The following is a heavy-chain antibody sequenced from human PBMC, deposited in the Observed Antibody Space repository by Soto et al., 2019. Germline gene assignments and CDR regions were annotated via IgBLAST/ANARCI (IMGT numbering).Heavy chain of an antibody. CDR2: IYPGDSDT. CDR1: GYSFTSYW. Sequence: GESLKISCKGSGYSFTSYWIGWVRQMPGKGLEWMGIIYPGDSDTRYSPSFQGQVTISADKSISTAYLQWSSLKASDTAMYYCARQKIVVVPAANDAFDIWGQGTMVTVSS. V-gene: IGHV5-51*01. D-gene: IGHD2-2*01. J-gene: IGHJ3*02. CDR3: ARQKIVVVPAANDAFDI.